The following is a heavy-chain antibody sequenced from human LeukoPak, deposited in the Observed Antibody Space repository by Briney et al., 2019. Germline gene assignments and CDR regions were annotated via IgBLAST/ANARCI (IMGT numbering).Heavy chain of an antibody. CDR3: ARAYSSSWYTLYFFDY. V-gene: IGHV1-46*01. D-gene: IGHD6-13*01. J-gene: IGHJ4*02. CDR1: GYTFTSYF. Sequence: ASVTVSCKASGYTFTSYFMHWVRQAPGQGLEWMGIINPSGGSTSYAQKFQGRITMTRDTSTSTVYMELSSLRSEDTAVYYCARAYSSSWYTLYFFDYWGQGTLVTVSS. CDR2: INPSGGST.